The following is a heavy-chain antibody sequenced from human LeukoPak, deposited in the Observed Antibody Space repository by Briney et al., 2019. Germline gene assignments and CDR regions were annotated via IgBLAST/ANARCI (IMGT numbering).Heavy chain of an antibody. J-gene: IGHJ4*02. CDR1: GFTFSSYS. CDR3: ARDPRPAADTVTTGSLGDY. Sequence: GGSLRLSCAASGFTFSSYSMNWVRQAPGKGLEWVSYISSSSSTIYYADSVKGRCTISRDNANNSLYLQMNSLRDEDTAVYYCARDPRPAADTVTTGSLGDYGGQGTLVTVSS. D-gene: IGHD4-17*01. CDR2: ISSSSSTI. V-gene: IGHV3-48*02.